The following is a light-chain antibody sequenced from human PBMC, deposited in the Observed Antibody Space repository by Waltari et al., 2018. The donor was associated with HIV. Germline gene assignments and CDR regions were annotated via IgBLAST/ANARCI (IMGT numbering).Light chain of an antibody. CDR1: TSNIGTNN. Sequence: QSVLTQPPSASGTPGQRIIISCSGSTSNIGTNNVNWYQQRPGTTPRLLMHSNIQRPAGLPDRFSGSRSGTSASLAISGLQSEDEADYYCSAWEASLGAWMFGGGTKLTVL. V-gene: IGLV1-44*01. CDR3: SAWEASLGAWM. J-gene: IGLJ3*02. CDR2: SNI.